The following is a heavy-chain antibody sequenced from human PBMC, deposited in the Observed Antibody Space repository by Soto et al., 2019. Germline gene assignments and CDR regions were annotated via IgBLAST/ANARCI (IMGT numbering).Heavy chain of an antibody. CDR1: GFIFSHAW. CDR2: IKSKTVGGTT. J-gene: IGHJ4*02. CDR3: TTDYCTSTSCYLNY. Sequence: GGSLRLSYVSSGFIFSHAWMNWVRQAPGKGLEWVGRIKSKTVGGTTDYAVPVKGIFTISRDDSENTLYLQMTGLKTEDTAMYYCTTDYCTSTSCYLNYWGQGT. D-gene: IGHD2-2*01. V-gene: IGHV3-15*07.